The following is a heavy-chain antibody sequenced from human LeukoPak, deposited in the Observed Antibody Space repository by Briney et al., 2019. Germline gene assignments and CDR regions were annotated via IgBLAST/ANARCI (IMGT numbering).Heavy chain of an antibody. CDR3: ARGIPGDY. D-gene: IGHD2-2*01. CDR2: IYHSGST. J-gene: IGHJ4*02. Sequence: SETLSLTCTVSGYSISSGYYWGWIRQPPGKGLEWIGSIYHSGSTYYNPSLKSRVTISVDTSKNQFSLKLSSVTAADTAVYYCARGIPGDYWGQGTLVTVSS. V-gene: IGHV4-38-2*02. CDR1: GYSISSGYY.